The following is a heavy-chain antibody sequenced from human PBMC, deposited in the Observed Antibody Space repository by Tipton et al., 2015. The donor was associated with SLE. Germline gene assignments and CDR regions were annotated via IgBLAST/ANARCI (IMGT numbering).Heavy chain of an antibody. CDR1: GFYITSGFN. J-gene: IGHJ5*01. CDR2: IYHTGTT. Sequence: TLSLTCTVSGFYITSGFNWGWIRQPPGKGLEWIGIIYHTGTTKYSPSLQRRVAISVDTSRNQFSLKLNSLTAADTAVYYCARDLGNVGRFASWGQGTLVTVPS. D-gene: IGHD1-14*01. V-gene: IGHV4-38-2*02. CDR3: ARDLGNVGRFAS.